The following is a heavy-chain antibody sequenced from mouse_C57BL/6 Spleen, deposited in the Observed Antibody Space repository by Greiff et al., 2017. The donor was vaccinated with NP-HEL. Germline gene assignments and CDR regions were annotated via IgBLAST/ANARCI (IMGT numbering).Heavy chain of an antibody. V-gene: IGHV2-2*01. CDR3: AREATGYGSSPWYFDV. CDR2: IWSGGST. CDR1: GFSLTSYG. Sequence: QVQLKESGPGLVQPSQRLSITCTVSGFSLTSYGVHWVRQSPGKGLEWLGVIWSGGSTDYNAAFISRLSISKDNSKSQVFFKMNSLQADDTAIYYCAREATGYGSSPWYFDVWGTGTTVTVSS. D-gene: IGHD1-1*01. J-gene: IGHJ1*03.